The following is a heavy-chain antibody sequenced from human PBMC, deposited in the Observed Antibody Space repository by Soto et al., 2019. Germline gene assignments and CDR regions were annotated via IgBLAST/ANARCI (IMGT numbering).Heavy chain of an antibody. D-gene: IGHD2-2*02. CDR1: GGSISSGGYY. J-gene: IGHJ6*02. CDR3: ARDSRYCSSTSCYTDPYYYYGMDV. V-gene: IGHV4-31*02. CDR2: INYSGST. Sequence: SETLSLTCTVSGGSISSGGYYWSWIRQHPGKGLEWIGNINYSGSTYYNPSRKSRVTISVDTSKNQFSLKLSPVTAADTAVYYCARDSRYCSSTSCYTDPYYYYGMDVWSQGTTVTVSS.